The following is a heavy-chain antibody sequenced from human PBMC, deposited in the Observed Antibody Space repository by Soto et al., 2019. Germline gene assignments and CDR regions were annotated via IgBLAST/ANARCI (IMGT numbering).Heavy chain of an antibody. CDR2: IIPLFGTT. Sequence: SVRVSCKSSGGTFSRHDINWVRQAPGQGLEWMGGIIPLFGTTNYAQKFKGRLTITADESTNTTYMELSSLKSEDAAVYYCARASIHGSSWYFWFDPWGQGTLVPVS. CDR3: ARASIHGSSWYFWFDP. V-gene: IGHV1-69*01. D-gene: IGHD6-13*01. J-gene: IGHJ5*02. CDR1: GGTFSRHD.